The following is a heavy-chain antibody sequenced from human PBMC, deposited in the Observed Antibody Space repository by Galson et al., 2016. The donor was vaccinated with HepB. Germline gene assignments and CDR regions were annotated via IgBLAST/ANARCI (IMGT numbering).Heavy chain of an antibody. CDR3: VGYGRNSV. Sequence: SLRLSCAASGFIFSSYAMSWVRQAPGKGLECVSVLYGGGGTYHTDSVKGRFSVSRDNSKNIVYLQMNSLRADDTAVYYCVGYGRNSVWGQGTLVTVSS. CDR2: LYGGGGT. D-gene: IGHD4-23*01. V-gene: IGHV3-23*03. CDR1: GFIFSSYA. J-gene: IGHJ4*02.